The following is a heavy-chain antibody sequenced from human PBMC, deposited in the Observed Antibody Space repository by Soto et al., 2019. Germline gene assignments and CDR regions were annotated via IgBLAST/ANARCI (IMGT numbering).Heavy chain of an antibody. D-gene: IGHD2-2*01. V-gene: IGHV4-30-2*01. Sequence: SETLSLTCAVSGGSISSGGYSWSWIRQPPGKGLEWIGYIYHSGSTYYNPSLKSRVTISVDRSKNQFSLKLSSVTAADTAVYYRARGYCSSTSCYAPARFDPWGQGTLVTVSS. CDR2: IYHSGST. CDR3: ARGYCSSTSCYAPARFDP. CDR1: GGSISSGGYS. J-gene: IGHJ5*02.